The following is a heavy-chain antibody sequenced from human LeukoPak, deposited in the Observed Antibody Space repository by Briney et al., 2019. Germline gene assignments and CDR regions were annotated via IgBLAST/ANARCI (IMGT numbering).Heavy chain of an antibody. CDR1: GGSISSSIYY. D-gene: IGHD2/OR15-2a*01. Sequence: PSETLSLTCTVSGGSISSSIYYWGWIRQPPGKGLEWIGSIYYSGSTYYNPSLKSRVTISVDTSKNQFSLKLSSVTAADTAVYYCARLEFCRGDNCLDDYWGQGTLVTVSS. CDR3: ARLEFCRGDNCLDDY. CDR2: IYYSGST. J-gene: IGHJ4*02. V-gene: IGHV4-39*01.